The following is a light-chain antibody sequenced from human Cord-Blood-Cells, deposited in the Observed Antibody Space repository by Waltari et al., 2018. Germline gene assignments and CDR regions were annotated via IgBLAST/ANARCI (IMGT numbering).Light chain of an antibody. J-gene: IGKJ2*01. CDR1: QSISIH. CDR3: QQSYSTPPDT. CDR2: AAS. V-gene: IGKV1-39*01. Sequence: IHQTQPPSSQSAYVGARVTITCRACQSISIHLNWSQKKPGKAPERLICAASSLQSGVPSRCRGSRYWTHVTRTSSSLQPEYFATYYCQQSYSTPPDTLGQGTKLEIK.